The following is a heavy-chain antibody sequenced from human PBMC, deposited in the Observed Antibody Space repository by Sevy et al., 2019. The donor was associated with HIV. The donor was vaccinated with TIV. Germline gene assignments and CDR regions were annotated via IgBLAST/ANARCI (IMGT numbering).Heavy chain of an antibody. V-gene: IGHV3-13*01. CDR3: ARAYISGWYDY. CDR1: GFTFSSYD. J-gene: IGHJ4*02. D-gene: IGHD6-19*01. Sequence: GGSLRLSCAASGFTFSSYDMHWVRQATGKGLEWVSAIGTAGDTYYPGSVKGRFTISRENAKNSLYIQINSLRVGDTAVYFFARAYISGWYDYWGQGTLVTVSS. CDR2: IGTAGDT.